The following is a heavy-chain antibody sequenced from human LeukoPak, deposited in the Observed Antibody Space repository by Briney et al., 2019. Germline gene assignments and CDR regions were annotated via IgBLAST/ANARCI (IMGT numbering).Heavy chain of an antibody. CDR2: ISSSGSTI. V-gene: IGHV3-11*01. CDR3: ARVAGYYYDSSGYRQDAFDI. D-gene: IGHD3-22*01. J-gene: IGHJ3*02. Sequence: PGGSLRLSCAASGFTFSSYGMSWIRQAPGKGLEWVSYISSSGSTIYYADSVKGRFTISRDNAKNSLYLQMNSLRAEDTAVYYCARVAGYYYDSSGYRQDAFDIWGQGTMVTVSS. CDR1: GFTFSSYG.